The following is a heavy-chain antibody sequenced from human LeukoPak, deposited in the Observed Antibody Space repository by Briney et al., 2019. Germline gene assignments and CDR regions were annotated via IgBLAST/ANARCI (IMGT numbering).Heavy chain of an antibody. CDR3: ARDGWGLDSSGYYNDY. CDR2: IIPIFGTA. CDR1: GGTFSSYA. D-gene: IGHD3-22*01. V-gene: IGHV1-69*13. J-gene: IGHJ4*02. Sequence: SVKVSCKASGGTFSSYAIGWVRQAPGQGLEWMGGIIPIFGTANYAQKFQGRVTITADESTSTAYMELSSLRSEDTAVYYCARDGWGLDSSGYYNDYWGQGTLVTVSS.